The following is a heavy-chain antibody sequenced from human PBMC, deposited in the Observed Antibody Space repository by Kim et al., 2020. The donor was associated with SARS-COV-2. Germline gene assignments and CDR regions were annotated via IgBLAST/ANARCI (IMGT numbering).Heavy chain of an antibody. V-gene: IGHV1-69*13. J-gene: IGHJ4*02. CDR2: IIPIFGTA. D-gene: IGHD3-22*01. CDR1: GGTFSSYA. CDR3: ARGVVYDSSGYYHDAPLFDY. Sequence: SVKVSCKASGGTFSSYAISWVRQAPGQGLEWMGGIIPIFGTANYAQKFQGRVTITADESTSTAYMELSSLRSEDTAVYYCARGVVYDSSGYYHDAPLFDYWGQGTLVTVSS.